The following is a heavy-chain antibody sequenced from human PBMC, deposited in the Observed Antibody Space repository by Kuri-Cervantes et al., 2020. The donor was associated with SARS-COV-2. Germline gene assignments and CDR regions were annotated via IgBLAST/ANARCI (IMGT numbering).Heavy chain of an antibody. CDR3: ARVKTIFGVAPFDY. CDR1: GGSISSYY. D-gene: IGHD3-3*01. J-gene: IGHJ4*02. CDR2: IYYSGST. Sequence: SETLSLTCTVSGGSISSYYWSWIRQPPGKGLEWIGYIYYSGSTNYNPSLKSRVTISVDTSKNQFSLKLGSVTAADTAVYYCARVKTIFGVAPFDYWGQGTLVTVSS. V-gene: IGHV4-59*12.